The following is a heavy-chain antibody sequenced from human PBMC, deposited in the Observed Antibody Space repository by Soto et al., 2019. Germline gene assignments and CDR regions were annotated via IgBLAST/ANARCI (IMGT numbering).Heavy chain of an antibody. Sequence: SDTLSLTFTVSGGSVTNISYYWGWIRQSPGKGLELIGRVYYRGRSYYKSSVKSRVTISVATSKNQFSLNLNSVTASDTAVYLCVSQRTTVINKAYFDXWGPGALVTVSX. V-gene: IGHV4-39*01. CDR2: VYYRGRS. J-gene: IGHJ4*02. CDR3: VSQRTTVINKAYFDX. CDR1: GGSVTNISYY. D-gene: IGHD4-4*01.